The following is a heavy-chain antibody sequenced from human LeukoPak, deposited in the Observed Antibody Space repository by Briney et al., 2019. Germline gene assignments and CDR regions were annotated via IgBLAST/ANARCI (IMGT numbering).Heavy chain of an antibody. D-gene: IGHD3-10*01. J-gene: IGHJ4*02. Sequence: GRSLRLSCAASGFTFSSYGMHWVRQAPGKGLEWVAVISYDGSNKYYADSVKGRFTISRDNSKNTLYLQMNSLRAEDTAVYYCAKGAYLWFGEGGGQGTLVTVSS. CDR3: AKGAYLWFGEG. V-gene: IGHV3-30*18. CDR2: ISYDGSNK. CDR1: GFTFSSYG.